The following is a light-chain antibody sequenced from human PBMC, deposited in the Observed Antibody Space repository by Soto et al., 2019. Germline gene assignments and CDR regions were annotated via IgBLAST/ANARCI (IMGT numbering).Light chain of an antibody. CDR3: AAWDDSLSGSWV. V-gene: IGLV1-47*01. CDR1: SSNIGSNY. J-gene: IGLJ3*02. Sequence: QPVLTQPPSASGTPGQRVTISCAGSSSNIGSNYVYWYQQLPGTAPKLLIYRNNQRPSGVPDRFSASTSGTSASLAISGLRFEDESDDYCAAWDDSLSGSWVFGGGTKLTVL. CDR2: RNN.